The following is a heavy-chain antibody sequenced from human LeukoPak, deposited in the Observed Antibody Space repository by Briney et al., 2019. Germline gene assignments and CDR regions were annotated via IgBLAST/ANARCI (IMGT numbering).Heavy chain of an antibody. V-gene: IGHV4-30-2*01. J-gene: IGHJ6*02. CDR1: GGSISSGGYY. CDR2: IYHSGST. D-gene: IGHD3-10*01. Sequence: PSETLSLTCTVSGGSISSGGYYWSWIRQPPGKGLEWIGYIYHSGSTYYNPSLKSRVTISVDRSKNQFSLKLSSVTAADTAVYYCARGRTVRGVRGYYYGMDVWGQGTTVTVSS. CDR3: ARGRTVRGVRGYYYGMDV.